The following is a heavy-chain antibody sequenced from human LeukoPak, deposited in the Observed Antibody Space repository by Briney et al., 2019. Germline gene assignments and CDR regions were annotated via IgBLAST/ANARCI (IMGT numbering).Heavy chain of an antibody. D-gene: IGHD2-2*02. CDR1: GFTFSSYA. J-gene: IGHJ4*02. V-gene: IGHV3-30-3*01. Sequence: GRSLRLSCAASGFTFSSYAMHWVRQAPGKGLEWVAVISYDGSNKYYADSVKGRFTISRDNSKNTLHLQMNSLRAEDTAVYYCARDCSDTGCYNTAFDYWGQGTLVTVSS. CDR3: ARDCSDTGCYNTAFDY. CDR2: ISYDGSNK.